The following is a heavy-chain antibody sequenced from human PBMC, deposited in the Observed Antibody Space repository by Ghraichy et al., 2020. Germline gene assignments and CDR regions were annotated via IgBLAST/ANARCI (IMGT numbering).Heavy chain of an antibody. CDR1: GGTFSSYA. V-gene: IGHV1-69*04. J-gene: IGHJ4*02. CDR3: ASDSSGYYGRGKIDY. D-gene: IGHD3-22*01. CDR2: IIPILGIA. Sequence: SVKVSCKASGGTFSSYAISWVRQAPGQGLEWMGRIIPILGIANYAQKFQGRVTITADKSTSTAYMELSSLRSEDTAVYYCASDSSGYYGRGKIDYWGQGTLVTVSS.